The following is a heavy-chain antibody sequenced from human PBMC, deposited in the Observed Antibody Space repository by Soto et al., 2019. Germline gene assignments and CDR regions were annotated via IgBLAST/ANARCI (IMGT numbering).Heavy chain of an antibody. J-gene: IGHJ4*02. CDR2: IYHNGIT. V-gene: IGHV4-30-2*01. CDR3: ARGSGYPFDY. CDR1: GGSISSGGYS. Sequence: PSETLSLTCGVSGGSISSGGYSWTWIRQPPGKGLEWIGYIYHNGITSYNPSLRSRVTMSVDRSKNHFSLKLNSVTAADTAVYYCARGSGYPFDYWGQGTLVTVSS. D-gene: IGHD3-3*01.